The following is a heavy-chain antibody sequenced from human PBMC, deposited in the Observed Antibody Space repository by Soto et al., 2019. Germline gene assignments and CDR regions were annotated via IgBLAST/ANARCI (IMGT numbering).Heavy chain of an antibody. CDR3: ARDCYDSTGYSTPCYIAC. Sequence: GGSLRLSCAASGFTFSSHNINWIRQAPGKGLEWVSAISGSGSFIYYADSVKGRFTVSRDNAKNSVYLQMNSLRAEDTAVYYCARDCYDSTGYSTPCYIACWGQGTLVTVSS. D-gene: IGHD3-22*01. J-gene: IGHJ4*02. CDR1: GFTFSSHN. CDR2: ISGSGSFI. V-gene: IGHV3-21*06.